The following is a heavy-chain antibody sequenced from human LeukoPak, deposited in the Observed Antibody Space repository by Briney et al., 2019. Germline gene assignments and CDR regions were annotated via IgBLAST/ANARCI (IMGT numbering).Heavy chain of an antibody. D-gene: IGHD3-10*01. CDR2: INQRRNT. J-gene: IGHJ4*02. V-gene: IGHV4-34*01. CDR1: GESFSGYS. Sequence: SETLSLTCVVYGESFSGYSWSWIRQPPGKGLEWIGEINQRRNTNYNPSLKSRVTISVDTSKNQFSLKLSSVTAADTAVYYCARAYGSGSDFDYWGQGTLVTVSS. CDR3: ARAYGSGSDFDY.